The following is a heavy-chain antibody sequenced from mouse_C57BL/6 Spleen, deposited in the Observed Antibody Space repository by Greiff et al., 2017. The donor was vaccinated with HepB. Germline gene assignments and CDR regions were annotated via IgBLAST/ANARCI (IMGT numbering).Heavy chain of an antibody. D-gene: IGHD1-1*01. Sequence: EVQLQESGGGLVKPGGSLKLSCAASGFTFSSYAMSWVRQTPEKRLEWVATISDGGSYTYYPDNVKGRFTISRDNAKNNLYLQMSHLKSEDTAMYYCARSLYYYGSSYVAWFAYWGQGTLVTVSA. CDR2: ISDGGSYT. CDR3: ARSLYYYGSSYVAWFAY. CDR1: GFTFSSYA. J-gene: IGHJ3*01. V-gene: IGHV5-4*01.